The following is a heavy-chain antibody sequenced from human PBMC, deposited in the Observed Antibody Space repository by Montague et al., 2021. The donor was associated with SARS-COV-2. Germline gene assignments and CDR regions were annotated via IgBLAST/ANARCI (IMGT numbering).Heavy chain of an antibody. Sequence: SETLSLTCTVSGGSISSGGCYWDCIRKPPGMGLGWIGTIYYSGXTXYXXXXKXRVTISVDTSRNQFSLKVSSVTAADTAVYYCATTGGPTTVAGPFDYWGQGTPVTVSS. CDR3: ATTGGPTTVAGPFDY. V-gene: IGHV4-39*01. J-gene: IGHJ4*02. D-gene: IGHD6-19*01. CDR2: IYYSGXT. CDR1: GGSISSGGCY.